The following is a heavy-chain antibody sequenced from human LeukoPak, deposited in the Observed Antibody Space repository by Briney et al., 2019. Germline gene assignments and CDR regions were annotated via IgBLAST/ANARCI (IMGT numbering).Heavy chain of an antibody. Sequence: GGSLRLSCAASGFTFSSYAMSWVRPAPGKGLEWVSAISGSGSNTYYADSVKGRFTISRDNSKNTLDLQMNSLRAEDTAEYYCAKASGNYPLYSYAMDVWGQGTTVTVFS. CDR3: AKASGNYPLYSYAMDV. CDR1: GFTFSSYA. J-gene: IGHJ6*02. V-gene: IGHV3-23*01. D-gene: IGHD1-26*01. CDR2: ISGSGSNT.